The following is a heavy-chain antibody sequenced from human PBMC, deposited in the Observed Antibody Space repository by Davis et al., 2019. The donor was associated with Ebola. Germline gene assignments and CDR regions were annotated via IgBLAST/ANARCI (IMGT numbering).Heavy chain of an antibody. D-gene: IGHD6-13*01. CDR1: GYTFTSYA. Sequence: ASVKVSCKASGYTFTSYAMHWVRQAPGQRLEWMGWINAGNGNTKYSQKFQGRVTITRDTSASTAYMELSSLRSEDTAVYYCARGYRIAAAGNWFDPWGQGTLVTVSS. CDR3: ARGYRIAAAGNWFDP. J-gene: IGHJ5*02. CDR2: INAGNGNT. V-gene: IGHV1-3*01.